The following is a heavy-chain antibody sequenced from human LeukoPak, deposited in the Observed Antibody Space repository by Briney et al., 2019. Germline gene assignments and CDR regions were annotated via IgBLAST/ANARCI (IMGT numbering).Heavy chain of an antibody. D-gene: IGHD1/OR15-1a*01. J-gene: IGHJ6*03. V-gene: IGHV4-39*01. Sequence: SETLSLTCTVSGGSLNRGTFYWGWIRQSPGKGLEWIANFYDSESIYYNPSLKSRVNISADTSKNRYSLNLGSVTAADTAVYYCVGGPGNNYYHYMDVWGNGITVTVSS. CDR3: VGGPGNNYYHYMDV. CDR2: FYDSESI. CDR1: GGSLNRGTFY.